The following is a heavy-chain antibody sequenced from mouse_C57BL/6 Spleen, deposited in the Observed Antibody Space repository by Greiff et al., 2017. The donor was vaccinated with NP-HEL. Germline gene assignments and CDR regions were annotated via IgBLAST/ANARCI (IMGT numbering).Heavy chain of an antibody. D-gene: IGHD1-1*01. CDR2: INPNNGGT. CDR1: GYTFTDYN. CDR3: AREVYGSRGWYFDV. V-gene: IGHV1-22*01. J-gene: IGHJ1*03. Sequence: EVQLQQSGPELVKPGASVKMSCKASGYTFTDYNMHWVKQSHGKSLEWIGYINPNNGGTSYNQKFKGKATLTVNKSSSTAYMELRSLTSEDSAVYYCAREVYGSRGWYFDVWGTGTTVTVSS.